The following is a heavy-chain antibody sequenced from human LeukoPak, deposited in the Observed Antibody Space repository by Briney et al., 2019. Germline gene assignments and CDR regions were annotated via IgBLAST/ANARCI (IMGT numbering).Heavy chain of an antibody. D-gene: IGHD3-22*01. CDR1: GYTFTSYD. V-gene: IGHV1-8*01. CDR3: ARWRCDSSGYYILDY. CDR2: MNPNSGNT. J-gene: IGHJ4*02. Sequence: GSSVKVSCKASGYTFTSYDINWVRQATGQALEWMGGMNPNSGNTGYAQKFQGRVTMTRNTSISTAYMELSSLRSEDTAVYYCARWRCDSSGYYILDYWGQGTLVSVSS.